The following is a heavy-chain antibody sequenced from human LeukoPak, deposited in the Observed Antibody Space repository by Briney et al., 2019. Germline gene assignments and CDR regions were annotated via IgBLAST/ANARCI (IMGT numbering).Heavy chain of an antibody. CDR2: INHSGST. J-gene: IGHJ3*02. V-gene: IGHV4-34*01. CDR3: ASSPHDAFDI. CDR1: GGSFSGYY. Sequence: PSETLSLTCAVYGGSFSGYYWSWIRQPPGKGLEWIGEINHSGSTNYNPSLKSRVTISVDTSKSQFSLKLSSVTAADTAVYYCASSPHDAFDIWGQGTMVTVSS.